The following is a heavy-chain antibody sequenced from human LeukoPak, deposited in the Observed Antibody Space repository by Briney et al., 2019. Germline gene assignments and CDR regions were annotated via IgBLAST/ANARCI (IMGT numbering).Heavy chain of an antibody. J-gene: IGHJ4*02. CDR3: ARDRKDYVGGMNHFDY. CDR1: GGSISSSNW. V-gene: IGHV4-4*02. D-gene: IGHD3-16*01. CDR2: IYHSGST. Sequence: PSETLSLTCAVSGGSISSSNWWSWVRQPPGKGLEWIGEIYHSGSTNYNPSLKSRVTISVDKSKNQFSLKLSSVTAADTAVYYCARDRKDYVGGMNHFDYWGQGTLVTVSS.